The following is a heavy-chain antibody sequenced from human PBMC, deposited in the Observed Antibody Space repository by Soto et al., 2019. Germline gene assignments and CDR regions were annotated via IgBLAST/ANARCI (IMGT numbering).Heavy chain of an antibody. CDR2: ISHDGINK. V-gene: IGHV3-30-3*01. CDR1: GFSFSSYA. CDR3: ARDMYSSDYFVKWFEP. Sequence: QVRLVESGGGVVQPGRSLRLSCTASGFSFSSYAMYWFRQPPGKGLEWVAVISHDGINKHYADSVKGRVTVSRDNSNHSWDLQLNSLRGEDTAMYYCARDMYSSDYFVKWFEPWGQGTLVTVSS. D-gene: IGHD6-19*01. J-gene: IGHJ5*02.